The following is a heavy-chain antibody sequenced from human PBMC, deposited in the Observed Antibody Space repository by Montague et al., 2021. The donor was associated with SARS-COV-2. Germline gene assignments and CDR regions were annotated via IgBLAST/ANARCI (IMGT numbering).Heavy chain of an antibody. CDR3: ARGASLAGRFDY. D-gene: IGHD6-19*01. CDR2: VYYNGDI. CDR1: AGSVNSGTYY. Sequence: SETLSLTCSASAGSVNSGTYYWNWIRQPPGKGLEWIGYVYYNGDIKHNPSLKSRVSLSLDTSMNQFSLQLNSLTAADTAVYYCARGASLAGRFDYWGQGILITVSS. V-gene: IGHV4-61*01. J-gene: IGHJ4*02.